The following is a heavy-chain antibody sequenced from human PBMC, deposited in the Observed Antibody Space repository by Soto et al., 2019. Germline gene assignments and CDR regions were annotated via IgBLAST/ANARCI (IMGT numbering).Heavy chain of an antibody. V-gene: IGHV6-1*01. CDR1: GDSVSSNSAA. J-gene: IGHJ6*03. D-gene: IGHD1-1*01. CDR2: TYYRSKWYN. CDR3: AREGLEPLYYYYYYMDV. Sequence: SQTLSLTCAISGDSVSSNSAAWNWIRQSPSRGLEWLGRTYYRSKWYNDYAVSVKSRITINPDTSKNQFSLQLNSVTPEDTAVYYCAREGLEPLYYYYYYMDVWGKGTTVTVSS.